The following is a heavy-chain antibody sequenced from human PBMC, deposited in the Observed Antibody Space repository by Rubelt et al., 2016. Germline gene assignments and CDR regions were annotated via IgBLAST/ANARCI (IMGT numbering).Heavy chain of an antibody. CDR3: ARRLADWTESLGDAFDL. V-gene: IGHV4-34*01. CDR1: GGSFSGHA. D-gene: IGHD1-1*01. Sequence: QVQLQQWGSGLLKPSETLSPTCAVYGGSFSGHAWAWIRQPPGKGLEWIAEIDHREIINYNPSLKSRLTISIDTSKNQFSLGLSSVSAADTAVYYCARRLADWTESLGDAFDLWSHGAMVTVFS. J-gene: IGHJ3*01. CDR2: IDHREII.